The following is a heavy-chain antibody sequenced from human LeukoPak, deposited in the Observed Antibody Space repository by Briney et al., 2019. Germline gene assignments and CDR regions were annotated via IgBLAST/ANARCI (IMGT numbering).Heavy chain of an antibody. CDR2: IYTSGTT. Sequence: SETLSLTCTASGGFISSYYWSWIRQPAGKGLEWIGRIYTSGTTNYNPSLKSRVTMSIDTSKNQFSLKLDSVTAADTAVYYCAREFASWGQGTLVTVSS. J-gene: IGHJ5*01. V-gene: IGHV4-4*07. CDR3: AREFAS. CDR1: GGFISSYY.